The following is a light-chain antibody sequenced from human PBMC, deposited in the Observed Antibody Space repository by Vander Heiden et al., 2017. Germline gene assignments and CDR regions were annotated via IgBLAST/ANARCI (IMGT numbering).Light chain of an antibody. J-gene: IGKJ4*01. V-gene: IGKV4-1*01. Sequence: DIVMTQSPDSLAVSLGERATINCKSSQSVLYSSNNKNYLAWYPQKPGQPPKLLIYWASTRESGVPDRFSGSGSGTDFTLTISSLQAEDVAVYYCQQDDSTPLTFGGGTKVEIK. CDR1: QSVLYSSNNKNY. CDR3: QQDDSTPLT. CDR2: WAS.